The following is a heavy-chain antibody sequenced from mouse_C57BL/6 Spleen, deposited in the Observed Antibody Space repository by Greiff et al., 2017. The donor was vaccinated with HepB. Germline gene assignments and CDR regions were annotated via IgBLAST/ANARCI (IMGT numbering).Heavy chain of an antibody. CDR2: IYPRSGNT. D-gene: IGHD1-1*01. CDR1: GYTFTSYG. Sequence: QVQLQQSGAELVRPGASVKLSCKASGYTFTSYGISWVKQRTGQGLEWIGEIYPRSGNTYYNEKFKGKATLTADKSSSTAYMELRSLTSEDSAVYFCASECYGRGTFDYWGQGTTLTVSS. J-gene: IGHJ2*01. CDR3: ASECYGRGTFDY. V-gene: IGHV1-81*01.